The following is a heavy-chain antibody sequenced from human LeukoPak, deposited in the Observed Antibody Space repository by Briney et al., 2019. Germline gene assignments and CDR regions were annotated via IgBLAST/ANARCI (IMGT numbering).Heavy chain of an antibody. V-gene: IGHV1-46*01. Sequence: WASVKVSCKASGYTLTSYYMHWVRQAPGQGLEWMGIINPTTGDTTYAQKFQGRLTMTRDMSTSTVYMELSSLTSEDTAVFYCARYGFSAVWQGGWHAFDIWGQGTVVTVSS. CDR1: GYTLTSYY. CDR2: INPTTGDT. CDR3: ARYGFSAVWQGGWHAFDI. J-gene: IGHJ3*02. D-gene: IGHD2-15*01.